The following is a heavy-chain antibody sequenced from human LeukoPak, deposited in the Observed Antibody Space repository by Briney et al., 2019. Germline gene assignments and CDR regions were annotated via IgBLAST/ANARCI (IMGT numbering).Heavy chain of an antibody. CDR1: GFTFSNAW. J-gene: IGHJ4*02. D-gene: IGHD6-13*01. CDR3: TTSGYGSRYYYFDY. V-gene: IGHV3-15*07. CDR2: IKSKIDGGST. Sequence: GGSLRLSCAASGFTFSNAWMNWVRQAPGKGLEWVGRIKSKIDGGSTDYAAPVKGRFTIARDDSKNTLYLQMNSLKTDDTAVYYCTTSGYGSRYYYFDYWGQGTLVTVSS.